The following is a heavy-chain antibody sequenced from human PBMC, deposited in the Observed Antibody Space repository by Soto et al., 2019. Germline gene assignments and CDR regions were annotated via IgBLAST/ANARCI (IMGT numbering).Heavy chain of an antibody. D-gene: IGHD2-8*02. CDR1: GGSISSTSW. Sequence: SETLSLTCAVSGGSISSTSWWHWVRQPPGKGLEWIGEIFHSGSTNYNPSLKSQVTISLDKSKNQFSLKLYSVTAADTAVYYCARVRRYCTDTSCSDYFDYWGQGTLVTVSS. CDR2: IFHSGST. V-gene: IGHV4-4*02. J-gene: IGHJ4*02. CDR3: ARVRRYCTDTSCSDYFDY.